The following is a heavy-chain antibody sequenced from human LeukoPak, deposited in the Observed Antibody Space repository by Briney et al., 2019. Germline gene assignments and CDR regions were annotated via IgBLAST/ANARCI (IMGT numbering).Heavy chain of an antibody. D-gene: IGHD6-13*01. CDR1: GFTFDDYA. CDR2: ISWNSGSI. Sequence: PGGSLRLSCAASGFTFDDYAMHWVRQAPGKGLEWVSGISWNSGSIGYADSVKGRFTISRDNAKNSLYLQMNSLRAEDTALYYCAKDIGLYSSSWYSDYWGQGTLVTVSS. V-gene: IGHV3-9*01. CDR3: AKDIGLYSSSWYSDY. J-gene: IGHJ4*02.